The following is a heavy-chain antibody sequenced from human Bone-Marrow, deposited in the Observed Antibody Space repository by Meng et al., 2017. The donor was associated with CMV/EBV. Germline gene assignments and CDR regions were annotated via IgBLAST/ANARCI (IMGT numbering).Heavy chain of an antibody. CDR2: IYHSGTT. Sequence: VSGGSISSNDWWSWVRQSPEKGLEWIGDIYHSGTTNYNPSLKSRVTISVDKSQSQLSLRLSSVTAADTAVYYCARDLGTAGRPADSWGQGTLVTVSS. CDR3: ARDLGTAGRPADS. J-gene: IGHJ4*02. D-gene: IGHD6-6*01. V-gene: IGHV4-4*02. CDR1: GGSISSNDW.